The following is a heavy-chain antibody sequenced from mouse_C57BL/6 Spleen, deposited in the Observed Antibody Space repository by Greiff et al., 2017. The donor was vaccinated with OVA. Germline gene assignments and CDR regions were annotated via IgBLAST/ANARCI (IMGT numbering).Heavy chain of an antibody. Sequence: QVQLQQPGAELVKPGASVKLSCKASGYTFTSYWMHWVKQRPGQGLEWIGMIHPNSGSTNYNEKFKSKATLTVDKSSSTAYMQLSSLTSEDSAVYYCARRDSAGRYNFVTRGQGATLTVSS. D-gene: IGHD3-2*02. J-gene: IGHJ2*01. V-gene: IGHV1-64*01. CDR2: IHPNSGST. CDR1: GYTFTSYW. CDR3: ARRDSAGRYNFVT.